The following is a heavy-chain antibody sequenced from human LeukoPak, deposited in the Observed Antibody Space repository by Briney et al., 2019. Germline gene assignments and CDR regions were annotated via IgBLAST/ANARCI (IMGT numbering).Heavy chain of an antibody. CDR1: GFTFSSYS. CDR2: ISSSSSYI. J-gene: IGHJ5*02. D-gene: IGHD3-22*01. V-gene: IGHV3-21*01. CDR3: AREARLYYYDSSGYSP. Sequence: PGGSLRLSXAASGFTFSSYSMNWVRQTPGKGLEWVSSISSSSSYIYYADSVKGRFTISRDNAKNSLYLQMNSLRAEDTAVYYCAREARLYYYDSSGYSPWGQGTLVTVSS.